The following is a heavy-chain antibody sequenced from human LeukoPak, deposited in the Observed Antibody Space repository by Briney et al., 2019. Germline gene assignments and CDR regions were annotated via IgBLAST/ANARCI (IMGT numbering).Heavy chain of an antibody. Sequence: SETLSLTCTVSGDSIIGYYWTWIRKPPGKGLEWIGYIHYSGSSNYNPSLQSRVTISVDTSRGHFSLKLSSATAADTAVYYCARGERLGPDFWGQGTLVTVSS. CDR3: ARGERLGPDF. CDR2: IHYSGSS. V-gene: IGHV4-59*01. D-gene: IGHD1-1*01. CDR1: GDSIIGYY. J-gene: IGHJ4*02.